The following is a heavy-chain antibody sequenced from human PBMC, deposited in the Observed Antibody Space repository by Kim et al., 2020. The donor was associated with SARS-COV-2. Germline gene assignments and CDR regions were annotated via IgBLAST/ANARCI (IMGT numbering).Heavy chain of an antibody. CDR1: GGSISSYY. Sequence: SETLSLTCTVSGGSISSYYWSWIRQPPGKGLEWIGYIYYSGSTNYNPSLKSRVTISVDTSKNQFSLKLSSVTAADTAVYYCARGLYYYDSSGYYSSPAGKLDYYYGMDVWGQGTTVTVSS. D-gene: IGHD3-22*01. CDR3: ARGLYYYDSSGYYSSPAGKLDYYYGMDV. CDR2: IYYSGST. V-gene: IGHV4-59*13. J-gene: IGHJ6*02.